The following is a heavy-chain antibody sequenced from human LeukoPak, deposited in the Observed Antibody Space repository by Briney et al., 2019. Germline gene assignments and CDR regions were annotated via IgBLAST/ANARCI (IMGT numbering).Heavy chain of an antibody. D-gene: IGHD3-10*01. CDR1: GYTFTPHY. CDR2: IDPNSGGT. Sequence: ASVNVSFRASGYTFTPHYIHWLRQAPGQGLEWMGWIDPNSGGTNYAQKFLGSVTMTGDTSINTAFMELSRLRSDDTAIYYCARGRGTTMVRGVITNYFDLWGRGSLVTVSS. V-gene: IGHV1-2*02. J-gene: IGHJ2*01. CDR3: ARGRGTTMVRGVITNYFDL.